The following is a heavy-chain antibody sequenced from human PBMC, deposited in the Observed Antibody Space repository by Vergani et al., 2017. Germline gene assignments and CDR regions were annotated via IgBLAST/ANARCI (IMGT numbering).Heavy chain of an antibody. CDR3: ARQVLAIVGATHHPYDFDY. V-gene: IGHV4-39*01. Sequence: QLQLQESGPGLVTPSETLSLTCTVSGGSISSSSYYWGWLRQPPGKGLEWIGNIYYSGGTYYNPSLKSRVTISVDTSKNQCSLKLSSVTAADTAVYYCARQVLAIVGATHHPYDFDYWGQGTLVTVSS. CDR2: IYYSGGT. D-gene: IGHD1-26*01. J-gene: IGHJ4*02. CDR1: GGSISSSSYY.